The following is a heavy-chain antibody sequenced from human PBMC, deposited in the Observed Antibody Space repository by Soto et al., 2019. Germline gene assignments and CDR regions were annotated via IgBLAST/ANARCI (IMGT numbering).Heavy chain of an antibody. CDR2: IYYSGST. CDR3: ASMDSRYKYFQH. V-gene: IGHV4-31*03. J-gene: IGHJ1*01. D-gene: IGHD3-22*01. Sequence: QVQLQESGPGLVKPSQTLSLTCTVSGGSISSGGYYWNWIRQHPGKGLEWIGYIYYSGSTYYNPSLKSRVTISVDRSKNQFSLKLSSVTAADTAVYYCASMDSRYKYFQHWGQGTLVTVSS. CDR1: GGSISSGGYY.